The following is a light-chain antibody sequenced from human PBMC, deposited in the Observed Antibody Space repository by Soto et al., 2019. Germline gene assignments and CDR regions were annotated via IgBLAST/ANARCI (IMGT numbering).Light chain of an antibody. CDR2: GAS. Sequence: EMVMTQSPVTLSVSPGESATLSCRASQSVISNLAWYQQKPGQAPRLLIYGASTRATGIPDRFSGSGSGTEFTLTISSMQSADSAVYSCQQYNRWPFTFGPGTKVDIK. J-gene: IGKJ3*01. CDR3: QQYNRWPFT. V-gene: IGKV3-15*01. CDR1: QSVISN.